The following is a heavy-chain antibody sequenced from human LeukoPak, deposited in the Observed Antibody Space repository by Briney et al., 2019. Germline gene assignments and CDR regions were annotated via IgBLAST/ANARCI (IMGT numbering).Heavy chain of an antibody. CDR1: GGTFISYA. D-gene: IGHD4-23*01. J-gene: IGHJ3*02. Sequence: SVKVSCKASGGTFISYAISWVRQAPGQGLEWMGGVIPIFGTANYAQKFQGRVTITAGESTSTAYMELSSLRSEDTAVYYCARAVNYGGNPHDAFDIWGRGTMVTVSS. V-gene: IGHV1-69*13. CDR3: ARAVNYGGNPHDAFDI. CDR2: VIPIFGTA.